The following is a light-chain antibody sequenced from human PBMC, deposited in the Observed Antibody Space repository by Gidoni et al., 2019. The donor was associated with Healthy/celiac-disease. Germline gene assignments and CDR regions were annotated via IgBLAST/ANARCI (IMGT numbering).Light chain of an antibody. J-gene: IGKJ2*04. V-gene: IGKV3-11*01. Sequence: ELVFTQSPATLSLSPGERATLSCRASQSVSSYLAWYQQKPGQAPRLLIYDASNRATGIPARFSGSGSGTDFTLTISSLEPEDFAVYYCQQRSNWPPGCSFGQGTKLEIK. CDR1: QSVSSY. CDR3: QQRSNWPPGCS. CDR2: DAS.